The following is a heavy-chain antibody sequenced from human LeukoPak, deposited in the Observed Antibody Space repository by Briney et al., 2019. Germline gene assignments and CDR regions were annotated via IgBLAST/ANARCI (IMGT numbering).Heavy chain of an antibody. CDR1: GFTFSSYA. CDR2: ISYDGSNK. J-gene: IGHJ4*02. V-gene: IGHV3-30-3*01. CDR3: ARDQVNHRALPDY. Sequence: GGSLRLSCAASGFTFSSYALTWVRQAPGKGLEWVAVISYDGSNKYYADSVKGRFTISRDNSKNTLYLQMNSLRAEDTAVYYCARDQVNHRALPDYWGQGTLVTVSS.